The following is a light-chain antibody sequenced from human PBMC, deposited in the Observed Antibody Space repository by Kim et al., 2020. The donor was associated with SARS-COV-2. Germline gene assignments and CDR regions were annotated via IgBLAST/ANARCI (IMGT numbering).Light chain of an antibody. CDR2: YDS. CDR1: NIGSKS. CDR3: QVWDRSRV. V-gene: IGLV3-21*04. Sequence: SYELTQPPSVSVAPGKTARITCGGNNIGSKSVHWYQQKPGQAPVLVIYYDSDRPSGIPERFSGSNSGNTATLTISRVEAGDEADYSCQVWDRSRVFG. J-gene: IGLJ3*02.